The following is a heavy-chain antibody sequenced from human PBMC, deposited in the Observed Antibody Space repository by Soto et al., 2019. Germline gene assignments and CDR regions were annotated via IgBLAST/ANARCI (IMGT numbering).Heavy chain of an antibody. CDR3: ARYFRGSGRYFFDY. V-gene: IGHV3-7*03. CDR2: INQDGGGT. J-gene: IGHJ4*02. D-gene: IGHD6-19*01. CDR1: GFTFSSSF. Sequence: EVQLVESGGALVQPGGSLRLSCVAAGFTFSSSFMGWVRQAPGKGLEWVANINQDGGGTDSVDSVEGRFTISRDNAKDSLYLQMNSLRGEDTAVYYCARYFRGSGRYFFDYWGQGTLVTVSS.